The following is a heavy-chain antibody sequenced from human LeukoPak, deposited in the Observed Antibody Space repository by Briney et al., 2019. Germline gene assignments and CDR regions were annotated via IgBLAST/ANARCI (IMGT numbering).Heavy chain of an antibody. CDR2: IYYSGST. CDR3: ARELRADFGSGYKSLIDY. D-gene: IGHD3-22*01. CDR1: GAPISSGDYY. V-gene: IGHV4-30-4*08. J-gene: IGHJ4*02. Sequence: SETLSLSCIVSGAPISSGDYYWSWIRQPPGKGLEWIGYIYYSGSTYYNPSLKSRVTISVDTSKNQFSLKLSSVTAADTAVYYCARELRADFGSGYKSLIDYWGQGTLVTVSS.